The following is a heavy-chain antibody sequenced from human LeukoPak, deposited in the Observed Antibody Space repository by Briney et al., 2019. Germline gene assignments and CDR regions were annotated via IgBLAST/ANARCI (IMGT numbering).Heavy chain of an antibody. CDR2: INHSGST. CDR1: GGSFSGYY. Sequence: SETLSLTCAVYGGSFSGYYWSWIRQPPGKGLEWIGEINHSGSTNYNPSLKSRVTISVDTSKNQFSLKLSSVTAADTAVYYCARVPSGSYSYFDSWGQGTLVTVSS. D-gene: IGHD1-26*01. CDR3: ARVPSGSYSYFDS. J-gene: IGHJ4*02. V-gene: IGHV4-34*01.